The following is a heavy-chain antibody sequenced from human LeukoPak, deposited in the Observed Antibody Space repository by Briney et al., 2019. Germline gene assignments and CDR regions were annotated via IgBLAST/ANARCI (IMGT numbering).Heavy chain of an antibody. CDR1: GFTFSNYY. CDR3: AKRTVVVDYYFDY. J-gene: IGHJ4*02. CDR2: ISGSGGST. Sequence: GGSLRLSCAASGFTFSNYYMGWVRQAPGKGLEWVSAISGSGGSTYYADSVKGRFTISRDNSKNTLYLQMNSLRAEDTAVYYCAKRTVVVDYYFDYWGQGTLVTASS. D-gene: IGHD3-22*01. V-gene: IGHV3-23*01.